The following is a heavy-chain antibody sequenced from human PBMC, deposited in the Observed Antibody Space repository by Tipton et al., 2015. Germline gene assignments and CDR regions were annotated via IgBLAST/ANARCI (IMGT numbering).Heavy chain of an antibody. J-gene: IGHJ6*02. D-gene: IGHD2-2*01. CDR3: ARYCSTTTCRQDYGMDV. V-gene: IGHV3-7*01. CDR1: GFTFSSYW. CDR2: IKQDGSEK. Sequence: SLRLSCAASGFTFSSYWMSWVRQAPGKGLEWVANIKQDGSEKYYVDSVKGRFTISRDNAKNSLYLQMNSLRAEDTAVYYCARYCSTTTCRQDYGMDVWGQGTTVTVSS.